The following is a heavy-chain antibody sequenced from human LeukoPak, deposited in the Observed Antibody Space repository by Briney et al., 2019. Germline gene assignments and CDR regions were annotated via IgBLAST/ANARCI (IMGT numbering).Heavy chain of an antibody. Sequence: GASVKVSCKASAYTFTGYYMHWVRQAPGQGLEWMGWINPNSGGTNYAQKFQGWVTMTRDTSISTAYMELSRLRSDDTAVYYCARGPYYYDSSGYYSYWGQGTLVTVSS. J-gene: IGHJ4*02. D-gene: IGHD3-22*01. V-gene: IGHV1-2*04. CDR1: AYTFTGYY. CDR2: INPNSGGT. CDR3: ARGPYYYDSSGYYSY.